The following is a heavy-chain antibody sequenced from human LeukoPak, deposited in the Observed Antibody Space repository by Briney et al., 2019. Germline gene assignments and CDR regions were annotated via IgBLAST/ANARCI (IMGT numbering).Heavy chain of an antibody. D-gene: IGHD1-26*01. CDR2: MSPDSDGT. Sequence: VASVKVSCKASGNSFTGYYVHWVRQAPGQGLEWMGWMSPDSDGTNFAQNFQGRVSTTRDTSIRTVYLELRSLRADDTAVYYCANQEGIGAPGAWFDNWGPGTLVTVSS. CDR1: GNSFTGYY. J-gene: IGHJ4*02. CDR3: ANQEGIGAPGAWFDN. V-gene: IGHV1-2*02.